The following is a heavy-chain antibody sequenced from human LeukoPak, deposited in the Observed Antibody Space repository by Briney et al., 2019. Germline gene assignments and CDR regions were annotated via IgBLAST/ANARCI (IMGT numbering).Heavy chain of an antibody. CDR3: ASPPTNPIAVAGTVDY. J-gene: IGHJ4*02. CDR2: ISYDGSNK. Sequence: GGSLRLSCAASGFTFSSYAMHWVRQAPGKGLEWVAVISYDGSNKYYADSVKGRFTISRDNSKNTLYLQMNSLRAEDTAVYYCASPPTNPIAVAGTVDYWGQGTLVTVSS. D-gene: IGHD6-19*01. CDR1: GFTFSSYA. V-gene: IGHV3-30-3*01.